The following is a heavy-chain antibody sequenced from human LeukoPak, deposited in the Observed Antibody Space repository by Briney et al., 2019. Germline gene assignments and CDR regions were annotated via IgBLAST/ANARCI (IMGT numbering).Heavy chain of an antibody. CDR1: GFTFSSYA. Sequence: GGSLRLSCAASGFTFSSYAMHWVRQAPGQGLEWMGWINPNSGGTNYAQKFQGRVTMTRDTSISTAYMELSRLRSDDTAVYYCARPVAGIIDAFDIWGQGTMVTVSS. D-gene: IGHD6-19*01. V-gene: IGHV1-2*02. CDR2: INPNSGGT. J-gene: IGHJ3*02. CDR3: ARPVAGIIDAFDI.